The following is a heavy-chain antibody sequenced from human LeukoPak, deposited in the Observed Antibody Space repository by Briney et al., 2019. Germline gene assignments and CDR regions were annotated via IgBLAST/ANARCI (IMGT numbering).Heavy chain of an antibody. CDR2: ISYDGSNT. CDR3: AKGVNFDY. Sequence: GGSLRLSCAASGFTFSNYCMHWVRQAPGKGLECGSVISYDGSNTYYAESVKGRFTVSRDNSKNTLYLQMNSVRAGDRAVDYCAKGVNFDYWGQGTLVTVSS. D-gene: IGHD2-21*01. CDR1: GFTFSNYC. V-gene: IGHV3-30*18. J-gene: IGHJ4*02.